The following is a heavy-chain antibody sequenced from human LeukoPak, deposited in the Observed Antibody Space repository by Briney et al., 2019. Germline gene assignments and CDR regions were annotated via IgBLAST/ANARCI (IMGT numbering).Heavy chain of an antibody. D-gene: IGHD3-3*01. Sequence: PGGSLRLSCAASGFTFSSYSMNWVRQAPGKGLEWVSYISSSSSYVYYADSVKGRFTISRDNAKNSLYLQMNSLRAEDTAVYYCARALPYYDFWSGSTCFDYWGQGTLVTVSS. CDR2: ISSSSSYV. CDR1: GFTFSSYS. V-gene: IGHV3-21*05. J-gene: IGHJ4*02. CDR3: ARALPYYDFWSGSTCFDY.